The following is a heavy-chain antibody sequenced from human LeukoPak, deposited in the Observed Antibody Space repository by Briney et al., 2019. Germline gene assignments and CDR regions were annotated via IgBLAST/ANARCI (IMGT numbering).Heavy chain of an antibody. CDR2: IKQDGSEK. V-gene: IGHV3-7*01. D-gene: IGHD3-3*01. CDR3: ARVVRTILGRSYYYMDV. Sequence: PGGSLRLSCAASGFTFSSYWMSWVRQAPGKGLEWVANIKQDGSEKYYVDSVKGRFTISRDNAKNSLYLQMNSLRAEDTAVYYCARVVRTILGRSYYYMDVWGKGTTVTVSS. J-gene: IGHJ6*03. CDR1: GFTFSSYW.